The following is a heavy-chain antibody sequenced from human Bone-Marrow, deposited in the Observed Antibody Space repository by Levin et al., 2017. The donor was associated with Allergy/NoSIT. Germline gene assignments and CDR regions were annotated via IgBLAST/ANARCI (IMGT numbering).Heavy chain of an antibody. V-gene: IGHV4-4*07. CDR3: AKDLGNGYYTSDS. CDR2: IYTSGTT. Sequence: SETLSLTCTVSGDSITTYYWSWIRQPAGKGLEWIGRIYTSGTTEYNSSFRSRATLSIDTSKSQFSLRLTSMTAADTAVYYCAKDLGNGYYTSDSWGQGTLVTVSS. CDR1: GDSITTYY. D-gene: IGHD1-26*01. J-gene: IGHJ4*02.